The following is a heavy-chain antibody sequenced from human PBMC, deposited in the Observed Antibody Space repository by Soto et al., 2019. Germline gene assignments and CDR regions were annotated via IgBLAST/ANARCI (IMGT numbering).Heavy chain of an antibody. J-gene: IGHJ4*02. CDR2: IYYSGST. V-gene: IGHV4-31*03. Sequence: PSETLSLTCTFSSGSISSGGYDLSLLPQHPVKGLEWIGYIYYSGSTYYNPSLKSRVTISVDTSKNQFSLKMSSVTAADTAVYYCARAREGGAGPQDHFDYWGQGTLVTVSS. D-gene: IGHD1-26*01. CDR1: SGSISSGGYD. CDR3: ARAREGGAGPQDHFDY.